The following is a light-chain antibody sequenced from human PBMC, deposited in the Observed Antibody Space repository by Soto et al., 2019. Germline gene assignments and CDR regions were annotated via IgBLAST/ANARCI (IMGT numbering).Light chain of an antibody. J-gene: IGKJ1*01. V-gene: IGKV1-39*01. Sequence: DIQMTQSPSSRSAAIGDSVTITCRASQTIIGYLNWYQQKPGKAPRLLINAASNLQSGVPSRFRGSGSETDFTLTITSLQPEDFATYYCQQSYTTPRTCGQGTKVDIK. CDR1: QTIIGY. CDR3: QQSYTTPRT. CDR2: AAS.